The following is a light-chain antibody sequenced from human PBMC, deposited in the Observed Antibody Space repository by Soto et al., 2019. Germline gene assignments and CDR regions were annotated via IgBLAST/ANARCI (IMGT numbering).Light chain of an antibody. J-gene: IGLJ2*01. CDR2: DVK. CDR1: SRDVGGYNF. V-gene: IGLV2-14*01. CDR3: TSYTSSATLV. Sequence: QSVLTQPASVSGSPGQSITVSCTGTSRDVGGYNFVSWYQLQPGKAPKLILYDVKNRPSGVSFRFSGSKSGNTASLTISGLQAEDEGDYYCTSYTSSATLVFGGGTKLTVL.